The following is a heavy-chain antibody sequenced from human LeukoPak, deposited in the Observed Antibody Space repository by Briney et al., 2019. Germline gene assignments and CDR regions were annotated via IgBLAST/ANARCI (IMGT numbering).Heavy chain of an antibody. CDR1: GYSISSGYY. CDR2: IYYSGSA. D-gene: IGHD3-10*01. V-gene: IGHV4-61*01. CDR3: ARRTGSYFGQFDS. J-gene: IGHJ4*02. Sequence: SETLSLTCTVSGYSISSGYYWGWIRQPPGKGLEWIGYIYYSGSANYNPSLKSRITIPVDTSKNKFSLRLRSVTAADTAIYYCARRTGSYFGQFDSWGQGTLVTVSS.